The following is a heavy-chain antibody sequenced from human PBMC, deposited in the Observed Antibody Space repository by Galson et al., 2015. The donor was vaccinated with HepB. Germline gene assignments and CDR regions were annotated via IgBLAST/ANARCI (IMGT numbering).Heavy chain of an antibody. CDR1: GYTYSNYY. Sequence: QSGAEVKKPGESLKISCKYSGYTYSNYYIAWVRQVPGKGLEWMGVIYPGDSSTRSSPSFQGQVTMSADKSVSSAYLQWSSLKASDTAMYYCATRHGPGAYDAFDVWGQGTMIFVSS. CDR2: IYPGDSST. J-gene: IGHJ3*01. D-gene: IGHD3-10*01. V-gene: IGHV5-51*01. CDR3: ATRHGPGAYDAFDV.